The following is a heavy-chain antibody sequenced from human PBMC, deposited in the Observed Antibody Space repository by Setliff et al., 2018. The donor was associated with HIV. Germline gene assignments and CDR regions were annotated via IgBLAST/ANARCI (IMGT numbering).Heavy chain of an antibody. V-gene: IGHV4-34*01. Sequence: SETLSLTCDVYAGSLSGYYWSWIRQSPGKGLEWIGEINDSGDTNYNPSLKSRFTISVDTAKNHFSLRLKSVTAADTAVYYCAALTTGYYFDYWGQGTLVTVSS. J-gene: IGHJ4*02. D-gene: IGHD4-17*01. CDR2: INDSGDT. CDR1: AGSLSGYY. CDR3: AALTTGYYFDY.